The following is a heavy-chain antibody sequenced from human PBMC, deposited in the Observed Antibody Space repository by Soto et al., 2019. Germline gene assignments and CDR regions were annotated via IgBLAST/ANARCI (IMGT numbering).Heavy chain of an antibody. CDR3: ANCALTTRPGQPPAFLRGIDV. CDR1: GYSFASYY. D-gene: IGHD3-3*02. Sequence: GESLKISCKALGYSFASYYMAWVRQMPGKGLEWMGIIHPGDSDTRHSPSFEGQVTISADRSINTAYLQWSSLTASDTAMYYCANCALTTRPGQPPAFLRGIDVWGQGTAVTVSS. V-gene: IGHV5-51*01. CDR2: IHPGDSDT. J-gene: IGHJ6*02.